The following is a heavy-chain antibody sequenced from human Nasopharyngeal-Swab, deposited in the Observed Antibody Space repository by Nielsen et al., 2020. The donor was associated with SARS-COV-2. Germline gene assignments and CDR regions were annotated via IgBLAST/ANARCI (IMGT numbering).Heavy chain of an antibody. V-gene: IGHV3-53*01. CDR3: ARWKGSSWSDY. CDR2: IYSGGST. CDR1: GFTVSSNC. Sequence: GGSLRLSCAASGFTVSSNCMSWVRQAPGKGLEWVSVIYSGGSTYYADSVKGRFTISRDNSKNTLYLQMNSLRAEDTAVYYCARWKGSSWSDYWGQGTLVTVSS. J-gene: IGHJ4*02. D-gene: IGHD6-13*01.